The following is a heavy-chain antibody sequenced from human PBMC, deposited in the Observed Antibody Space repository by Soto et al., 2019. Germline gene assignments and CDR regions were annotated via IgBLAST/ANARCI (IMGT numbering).Heavy chain of an antibody. D-gene: IGHD2-2*01. CDR3: ARRYCSSASCYVAWFDP. J-gene: IGHJ5*02. CDR2: ISYSGST. Sequence: SETLSLTCTVSGGSISTSYWSWIRQPPGKALEWIGYISYSGSTNYNPSLKGRVIISVDTSRNQFSLELSSVTAADTAVYYCARRYCSSASCYVAWFDPWGQGTLVTVS. V-gene: IGHV4-59*08. CDR1: GGSISTSY.